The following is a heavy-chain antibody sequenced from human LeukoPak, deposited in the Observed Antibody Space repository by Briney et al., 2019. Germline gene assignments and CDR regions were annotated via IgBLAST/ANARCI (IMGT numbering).Heavy chain of an antibody. D-gene: IGHD3-10*01. CDR3: ASGDYYGSGADY. CDR2: IYHSGST. Sequence: SGTLPLTCAVSGGSISSLNWGCCVRQPPGEGVEWSGDIYHSGSTNYNPSLKSRVTISVDKSKNHFSLKQSSVTAADTAVYYCASGDYYGSGADYWGQGTLVTVS. V-gene: IGHV4-4*02. CDR1: GGSISSLNW. J-gene: IGHJ4*02.